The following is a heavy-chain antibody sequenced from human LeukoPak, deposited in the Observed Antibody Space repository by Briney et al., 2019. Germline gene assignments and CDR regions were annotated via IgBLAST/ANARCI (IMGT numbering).Heavy chain of an antibody. J-gene: IGHJ6*02. V-gene: IGHV3-30*02. CDR3: ARDQGYCSSTSCHFNYYYGMDV. CDR1: GFTFSGYD. D-gene: IGHD2-2*01. Sequence: GGSLRLPCAAAGFTFSGYDMHWVRQAPGKGLEWVSFIRSDGSNKYYADSVKGRFTTSRDNSKNTLYLQMNSLRPEDTAVYYCARDQGYCSSTSCHFNYYYGMDVWGQGTTVTVSS. CDR2: IRSDGSNK.